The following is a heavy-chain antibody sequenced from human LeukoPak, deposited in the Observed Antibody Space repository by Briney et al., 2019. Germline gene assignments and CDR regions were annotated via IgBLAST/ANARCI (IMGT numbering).Heavy chain of an antibody. J-gene: IGHJ6*03. CDR2: INPNSGGT. CDR1: GYTFTGYY. CDR3: ASVVAGYYYYYYYMDV. Sequence: ASVKVSCKASGYTFTGYYMHWVRQAPGQGLEWMGWINPNSGGTNYAQKFQGRVTMTRDTSISTAYMELSSLRSEDTAVYYCASVVAGYYYYYYYMDVWGKGTTVTVSS. V-gene: IGHV1-2*02. D-gene: IGHD6-19*01.